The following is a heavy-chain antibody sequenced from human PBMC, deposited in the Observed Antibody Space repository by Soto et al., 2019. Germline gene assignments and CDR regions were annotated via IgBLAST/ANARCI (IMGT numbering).Heavy chain of an antibody. CDR1: GFAFNYHW. CDR2: IKPDGSDE. V-gene: IGHV3-7*03. CDR3: ARGHYGMDV. Sequence: GGSLRLSCAASGFAFNYHWMTWVRQAPGTGLEWLAHIKPDGSDEYYVDSMKGRLIISRDNVKSSVYLQMDSLRAEDTAVYYCARGHYGMDVWGQGTTVTVSS. J-gene: IGHJ6*02.